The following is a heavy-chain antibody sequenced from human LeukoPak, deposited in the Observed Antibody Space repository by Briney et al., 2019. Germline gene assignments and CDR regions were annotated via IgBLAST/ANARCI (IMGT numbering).Heavy chain of an antibody. CDR1: GFTFSNYW. V-gene: IGHV3-21*01. Sequence: PGGSLRLSCAASGFTFSNYWMHWVRQAPGKGLEWVSSISSSSSYIYYADSVKGRFTISRDNAKNSLYLQMNSLRAEDTAVYYCARDFRGGYPSFDYWGQGTLVTVSS. D-gene: IGHD3-22*01. CDR2: ISSSSSYI. J-gene: IGHJ4*02. CDR3: ARDFRGGYPSFDY.